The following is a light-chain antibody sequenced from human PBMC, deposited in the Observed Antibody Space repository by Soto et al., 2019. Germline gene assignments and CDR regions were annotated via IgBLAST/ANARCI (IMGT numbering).Light chain of an antibody. V-gene: IGLV2-14*03. Sequence: QSVLTQPASVSGSPGQSITISCTGTNSDVGAYNYVSWYQDHPGKAPKLIIFDVSNRPSGVSDRFSGSKSGNAASLTISGLPAEDEADYYCSSYTTTNSWVFGGGTKLTVL. CDR1: NSDVGAYNY. CDR2: DVS. J-gene: IGLJ3*02. CDR3: SSYTTTNSWV.